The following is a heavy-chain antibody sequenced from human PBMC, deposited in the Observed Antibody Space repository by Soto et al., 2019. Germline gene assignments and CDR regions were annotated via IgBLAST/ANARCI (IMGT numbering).Heavy chain of an antibody. CDR3: ARDAVTMVLGNVTASSGMDV. CDR2: TYYKSKWYN. Sequence: SQTLSLTWAISGDRVSSNSATWIWIRQSPSRGLEWLGRTYYKSKWYNDYAVSVKSRIIINPDSSTNQFSLQLKSVTPEDTAVYYCARDAVTMVLGNVTASSGMDVWAQGDTVSVSS. V-gene: IGHV6-1*01. CDR1: GDRVSSNSAT. J-gene: IGHJ6*02. D-gene: IGHD3-10*01.